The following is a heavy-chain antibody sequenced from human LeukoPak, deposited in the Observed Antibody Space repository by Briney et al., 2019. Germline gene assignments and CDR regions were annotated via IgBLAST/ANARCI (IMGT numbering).Heavy chain of an antibody. CDR3: ARDWGWGQGGIAAEKDHWYFNL. J-gene: IGHJ2*01. D-gene: IGHD6-13*01. CDR2: ISSSGSTI. Sequence: PGGSLRLSCEASGFTFSDYYMSWIRQAPGKGLEWVSYISSSGSTIYYADSVKGRFTISRDNAKNSLYLQMNSLRAEDTAVYYCARDWGWGQGGIAAEKDHWYFNLWGRGTLVTVSS. V-gene: IGHV3-11*04. CDR1: GFTFSDYY.